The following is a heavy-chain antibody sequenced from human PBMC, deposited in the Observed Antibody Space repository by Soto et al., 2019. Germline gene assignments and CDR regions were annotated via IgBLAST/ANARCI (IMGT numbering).Heavy chain of an antibody. V-gene: IGHV4-31*03. J-gene: IGHJ5*01. CDR1: GASISSGGFY. D-gene: IGHD6-13*01. CDR2: IDYRGRT. CDR3: ARVSAAGTRWFDS. Sequence: QVQLQESGPGLVQPSQTLSLTCTVSGASISSGGFYWSWIRQFPGKGLEWIGYIDYRGRTFYNLYLKSRATISRDTSKSQFSLNVNSVTAADTAVFYCARVSAAGTRWFDSWGQGTLVTVSS.